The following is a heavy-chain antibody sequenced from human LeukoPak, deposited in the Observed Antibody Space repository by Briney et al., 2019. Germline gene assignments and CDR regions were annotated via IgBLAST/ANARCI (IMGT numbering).Heavy chain of an antibody. V-gene: IGHV4-59*12. CDR3: ARVPAQYYFDF. CDR1: GGSISSYY. Sequence: PSETLSLTCTVSGGSISSYYWSWIRQPPGKGLEWIGYIYYSGSTYYNPSLKSRVTISVDTSKNQFSLKLSSVTAADTAVYYCARVPAQYYFDFWGQGALVTVSS. CDR2: IYYSGST. J-gene: IGHJ4*02. D-gene: IGHD2/OR15-2a*01.